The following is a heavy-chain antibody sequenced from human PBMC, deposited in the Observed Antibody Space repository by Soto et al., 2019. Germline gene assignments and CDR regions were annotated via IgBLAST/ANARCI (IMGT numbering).Heavy chain of an antibody. D-gene: IGHD5-12*01. V-gene: IGHV1-18*01. CDR1: GYTFTSYG. CDR3: ARDRGGYSGYGYFDY. CDR2: ISAYNGNT. J-gene: IGHJ4*02. Sequence: ASVKVPCKASGYTFTSYGISWVRQAPGQGLEWMGWISAYNGNTNYAQKLQGRVTMTTDTSTSTAYMELRSLRSDDTAVYYCARDRGGYSGYGYFDYWGQGTLVTVSS.